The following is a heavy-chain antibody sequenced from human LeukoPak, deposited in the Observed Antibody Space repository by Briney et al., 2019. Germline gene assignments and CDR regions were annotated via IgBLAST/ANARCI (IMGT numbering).Heavy chain of an antibody. Sequence: GGSLRLSCAASGFTFSSYWMSWVRQAPGKGLEWVANIKQDGSEKYYVDSVKGRFTISRDNAKNSLYLQMNSLRAEDTAVYYCARRYSHGFGYYFDYWGQGTLVTVSS. V-gene: IGHV3-7*05. D-gene: IGHD5-18*01. CDR2: IKQDGSEK. CDR3: ARRYSHGFGYYFDY. J-gene: IGHJ4*02. CDR1: GFTFSSYW.